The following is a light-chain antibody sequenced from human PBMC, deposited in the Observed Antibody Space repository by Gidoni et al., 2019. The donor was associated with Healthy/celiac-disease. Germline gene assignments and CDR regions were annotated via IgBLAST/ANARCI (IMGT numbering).Light chain of an antibody. CDR2: AAS. Sequence: DIQMTQSPSSLSASVGDRVTITCRASQSISSDLNWYQQKPGKAPKLLIYAASSLQSGVPSRFSGSGSGTDFTLTISSLQPEDFATYYCQQSYSTPPQTFGQGTKVEIK. CDR3: QQSYSTPPQT. V-gene: IGKV1-39*01. CDR1: QSISSD. J-gene: IGKJ1*01.